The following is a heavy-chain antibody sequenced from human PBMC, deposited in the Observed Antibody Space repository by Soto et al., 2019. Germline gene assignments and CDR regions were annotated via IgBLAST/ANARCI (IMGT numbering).Heavy chain of an antibody. Sequence: QPGGSLRLSCAASGFTFSSYGMHWVRQAPGKGLEWVAVIWYDGSNKYYADSVKGRFTISRDNSKNTLYLQMNSLRAEDTAVYYCAREYSSSVDYYYGMDVWGQGTTVTVSS. V-gene: IGHV3-33*01. D-gene: IGHD6-6*01. CDR1: GFTFSSYG. J-gene: IGHJ6*02. CDR3: AREYSSSVDYYYGMDV. CDR2: IWYDGSNK.